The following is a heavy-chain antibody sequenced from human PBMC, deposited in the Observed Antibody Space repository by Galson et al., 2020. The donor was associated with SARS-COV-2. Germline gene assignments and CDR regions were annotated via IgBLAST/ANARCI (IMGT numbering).Heavy chain of an antibody. CDR2: ISHDGKIQ. J-gene: IGHJ3*02. CDR1: GFTFTNYA. CDR3: TRDVSGGASEI. D-gene: IGHD1-26*01. V-gene: IGHV3-30*04. Sequence: GGSLRLSCAASGFTFTNYAMHWVRQAPGKGLEWLTVISHDGKIQVYADSVKGRFTISRDNSGNMVFLQIVSLRPDDTALYYCTRDVSGGASEIWCQGTMVTVSS.